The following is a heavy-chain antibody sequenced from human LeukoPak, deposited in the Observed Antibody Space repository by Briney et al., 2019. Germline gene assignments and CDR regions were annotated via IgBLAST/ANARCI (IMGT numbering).Heavy chain of an antibody. D-gene: IGHD2-8*01. Sequence: GGSLRLSCAASGFTFSSYWMTWVRQAPGKGLEWVANIKQDGSEKYYVDSVKGRFTISRDNAKNSLYLKMNSLRAEDTAVYYCARDSKTVLNSRRYHYIDVWGKGTTVTVSS. CDR1: GFTFSSYW. J-gene: IGHJ6*03. V-gene: IGHV3-7*01. CDR2: IKQDGSEK. CDR3: ARDSKTVLNSRRYHYIDV.